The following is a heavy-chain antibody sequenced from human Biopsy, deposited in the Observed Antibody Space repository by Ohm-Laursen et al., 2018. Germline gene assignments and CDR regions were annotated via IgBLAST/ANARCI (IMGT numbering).Heavy chain of an antibody. D-gene: IGHD1-26*01. V-gene: IGHV3-33*01. Sequence: LSLTCASSGFTFSVYAMHWVRQAPGKGLEWVSIIWYDGSNEYYADSVKGRFTISRDNSKNTVFLQMSSLRAEDTGVYYCARDPIVGSKADGMDVWGQGTTVTVSS. CDR3: ARDPIVGSKADGMDV. J-gene: IGHJ6*02. CDR1: GFTFSVYA. CDR2: IWYDGSNE.